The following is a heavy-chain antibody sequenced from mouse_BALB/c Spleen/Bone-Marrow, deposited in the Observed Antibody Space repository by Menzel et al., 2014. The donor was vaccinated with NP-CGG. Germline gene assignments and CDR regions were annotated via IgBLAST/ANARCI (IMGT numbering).Heavy chain of an antibody. J-gene: IGHJ1*01. CDR2: IFXGDSTT. CDR1: GNTFTSXD. Sequence: VQLQQSGVELVKPGASVKLSCKASGNTFTSXDXNWVXQRPXXGXXWXXXIFXGDSTTKYNEKFKGKATLSTDKSSSTVHMQLSRLTSEDSAVYFCVRSRLRDWYFDVWGAGTTVTISS. V-gene: IGHV1S56*01. D-gene: IGHD1-2*01. CDR3: VRSRLRDWYFDV.